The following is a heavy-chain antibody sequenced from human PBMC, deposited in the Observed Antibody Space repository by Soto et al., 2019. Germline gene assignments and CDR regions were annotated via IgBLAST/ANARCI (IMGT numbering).Heavy chain of an antibody. D-gene: IGHD3-10*01. CDR1: GGTFSSYA. CDR2: IIPIFGTA. V-gene: IGHV1-69*01. CDR3: ASSGDYGSGSYWYYFDY. Sequence: QVQLVQSGAEVKKPGSSVKVSCKASGGTFSSYAISWVRQAPGQGLEWMGGIIPIFGTANYAQKFQGRVTITADEPTSTAYMELSSVRYEDTALYYCASSGDYGSGSYWYYFDYWGQGTLVTVSS. J-gene: IGHJ4*02.